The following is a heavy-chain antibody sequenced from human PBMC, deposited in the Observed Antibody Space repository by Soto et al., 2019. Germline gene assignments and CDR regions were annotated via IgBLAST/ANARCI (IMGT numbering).Heavy chain of an antibody. V-gene: IGHV4-34*01. J-gene: IGHJ4*02. D-gene: IGHD4-17*01. CDR3: PRRPCYGDYDY. CDR1: GGSFSGYY. CDR2: INHSGST. Sequence: SETLSLTCAVYGGSFSGYYWSWIRQPPGKGLEWIGEINHSGSTNYNPSLKSRVTISVDTSKNQFSLKLSSVTAADTAVDYCPRRPCYGDYDYRDQGTLGILSS.